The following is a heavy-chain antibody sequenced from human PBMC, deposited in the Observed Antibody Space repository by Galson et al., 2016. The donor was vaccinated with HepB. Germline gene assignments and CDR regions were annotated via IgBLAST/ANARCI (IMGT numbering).Heavy chain of an antibody. D-gene: IGHD3-3*02. V-gene: IGHV4-39*01. Sequence: ETLSLTCTVSGGSISTYYWGWVRQPPGKGLEWIGSIYYSGRTYYNPSLKSRVTISVDTSKKQFSLKVSSVTAGDTAVYYCAIASPAFDFWGQGTLVTVSA. CDR1: GGSISTYY. CDR2: IYYSGRT. CDR3: AIASPAFDF. J-gene: IGHJ4*02.